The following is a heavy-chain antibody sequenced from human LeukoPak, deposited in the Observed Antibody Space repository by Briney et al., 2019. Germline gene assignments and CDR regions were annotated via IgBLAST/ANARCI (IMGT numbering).Heavy chain of an antibody. D-gene: IGHD3-10*01. V-gene: IGHV1-18*01. CDR3: ARDSADLDYYGSGSYW. J-gene: IGHJ4*02. CDR2: ISAKNGNT. Sequence: ASVKVSCKASGYTFTDYGFTWVRQAPGQGLEWMGWISAKNGNTNYAQKLQGRVTMTTDTSTSTAYMELRSLRSDDTAVYYCARDSADLDYYGSGSYWWGQGTLVTVSS. CDR1: GYTFTDYG.